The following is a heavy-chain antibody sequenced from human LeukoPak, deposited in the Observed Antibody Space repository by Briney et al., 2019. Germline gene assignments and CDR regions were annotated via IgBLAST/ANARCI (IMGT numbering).Heavy chain of an antibody. CDR3: AVLTAPADGY. D-gene: IGHD6-13*01. Sequence: PGGSLRLSCAASGFTVSSYGMSWVRQAPGKGLEWVSSVSGSGARTYYAVSVKGRFTVSRDNSKNTLSLQMSSLRAEDTALYYCAVLTAPADGYWGQGTLVTVSS. V-gene: IGHV3-23*01. CDR1: GFTVSSYG. J-gene: IGHJ4*02. CDR2: VSGSGART.